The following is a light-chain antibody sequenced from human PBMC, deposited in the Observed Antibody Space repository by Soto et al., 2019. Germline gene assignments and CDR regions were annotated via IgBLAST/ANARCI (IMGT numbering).Light chain of an antibody. J-gene: IGLJ3*02. Sequence: QSVLTQPPSVSGAPGQKVTISCTGSGSNLGAKYAVHWYQQLPGTAPKLLIYDNINRPSGVPDRFSGSKSDTSASLAITGLQAEDEADYCCQSYDTSLSGSVFGGGTKLTVL. CDR2: DNI. V-gene: IGLV1-40*01. CDR3: QSYDTSLSGSV. CDR1: GSNLGAKYA.